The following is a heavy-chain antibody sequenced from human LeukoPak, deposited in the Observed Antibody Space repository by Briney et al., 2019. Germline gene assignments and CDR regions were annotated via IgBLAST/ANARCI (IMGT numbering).Heavy chain of an antibody. D-gene: IGHD6-6*01. CDR1: GFTFSTYA. J-gene: IGHJ4*02. V-gene: IGHV3-21*01. CDR3: ARTSIAARTTRNDY. Sequence: PGGSLRLSCAASGFTFSTYAMSWVRQAPGKGLEWVSSISSSSSYIYYADSVKGRFTISRDNAKNSLYLQMNSLRAEDTAVYYCARTSIAARTTRNDYWGQGTLVTVSS. CDR2: ISSSSSYI.